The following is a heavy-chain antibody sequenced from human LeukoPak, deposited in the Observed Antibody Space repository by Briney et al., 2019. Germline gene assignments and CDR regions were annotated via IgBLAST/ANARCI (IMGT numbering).Heavy chain of an antibody. CDR1: GFTFSNYP. V-gene: IGHV3-30*09. D-gene: IGHD3-10*01. CDR3: VRSRGYAYGKRLDS. Sequence: GKSLRLSCAASGFTFSNYPMHWVRQAPGKGLDWVAVIPNSGGNTYYAESVKGRFVISRDNSKNTLFLQMDSLKPEDTAVYYCVRSRGYAYGKRLDSWGPGTLVVVSS. J-gene: IGHJ4*02. CDR2: IPNSGGNT.